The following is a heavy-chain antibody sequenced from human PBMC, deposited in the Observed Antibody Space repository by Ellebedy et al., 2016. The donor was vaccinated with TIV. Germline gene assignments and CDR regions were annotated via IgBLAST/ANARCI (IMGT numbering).Heavy chain of an antibody. CDR3: ATDSSKSRLVMVASAQAFDV. CDR2: MNPNSGNT. J-gene: IGHJ3*01. CDR1: GYTFTSYD. Sequence: AASVKVSCKASGYTFTSYDINWVRQATGQGLEWMGWMNPNSGNTEYAQKFQGRIILTEDTSSDTAYMELSNLRSEDTAVYFCATDSSKSRLVMVASAQAFDVWGQGTLVTVSS. D-gene: IGHD2-21*01. V-gene: IGHV1-8*01.